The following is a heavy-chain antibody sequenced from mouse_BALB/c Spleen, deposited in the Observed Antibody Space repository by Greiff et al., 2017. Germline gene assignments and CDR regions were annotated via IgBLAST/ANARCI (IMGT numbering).Heavy chain of an antibody. CDR2: IYPGNVNT. CDR3: ARGGLYWYFDV. V-gene: IGHV1S56*01. D-gene: IGHD3-1*01. CDR1: GYTFTSYY. J-gene: IGHJ1*01. Sequence: VQLQQSGPELVKPGASVRISCKASGYTFTSYYIHWVKQRPGLGLEWIGWIYPGNVNTKYNEKFKGKATLTADKSSSTAYMQLSSLTSEDSAVYFCARGGLYWYFDVWGAGTTVTVSS.